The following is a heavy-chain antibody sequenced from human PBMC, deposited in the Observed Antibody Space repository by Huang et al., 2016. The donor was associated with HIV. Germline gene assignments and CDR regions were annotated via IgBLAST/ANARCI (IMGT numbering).Heavy chain of an antibody. J-gene: IGHJ4*02. CDR1: GGSFSDQI. CDR3: AMSLRYQYDSRSYWGRYFDY. D-gene: IGHD3-16*01. V-gene: IGHV1-69*01. CDR2: VVPVFRAP. Sequence: QVQLEQSGPAVRKPGSSVKVSCQASGGSFSDQIISWVRQAPGQRFGWVGGVVPVFRAPADAQEFKGRVTMTADEAQATIYMELNSLTSEDTAVYYCAMSLRYQYDSRSYWGRYFDYWGQGTLVTVSS.